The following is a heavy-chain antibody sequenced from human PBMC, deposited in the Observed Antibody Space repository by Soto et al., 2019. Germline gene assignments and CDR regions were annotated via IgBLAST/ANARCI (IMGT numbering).Heavy chain of an antibody. D-gene: IGHD5-12*01. Sequence: SETLSLTCTVSGGSISSSSYYWGWIRQPPGKGLEWIGSIYYSGSTYYNPSLKSRVTISVDTSKNQFSLKLSSVTAADTAVYYCARPNGRIVATENWFDPWGQGTLVTVSS. CDR1: GGSISSSSYY. CDR2: IYYSGST. V-gene: IGHV4-39*01. J-gene: IGHJ5*02. CDR3: ARPNGRIVATENWFDP.